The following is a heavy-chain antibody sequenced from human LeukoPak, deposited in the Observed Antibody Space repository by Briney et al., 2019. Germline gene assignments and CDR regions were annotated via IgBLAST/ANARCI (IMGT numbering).Heavy chain of an antibody. D-gene: IGHD2-2*02. J-gene: IGHJ4*02. CDR2: ISTYNGDT. V-gene: IGHV1-18*01. CDR1: GYTFTNHG. CDR3: ARDCSSTSCYNVY. Sequence: GASVKVSCKASGYTFTNHGFSWVRQAPGQGLEWMGWISTYNGDTNYAQNLQGRVTMTTDTSTSTVYMEMRSLRSDDTAVYYCARDCSSTSCYNVYWGQGTLVTVSS.